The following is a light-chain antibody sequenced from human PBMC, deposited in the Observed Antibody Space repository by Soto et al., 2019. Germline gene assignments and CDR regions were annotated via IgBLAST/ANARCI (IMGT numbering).Light chain of an antibody. CDR1: SSDVGSYNL. CDR2: ENS. J-gene: IGLJ2*01. V-gene: IGLV2-23*02. Sequence: QSVLTQPASVSGSPGQSITISCTGTSSDVGSYNLVSWYQQHPRKAPKLMIYENSKRPSGVSNRFSGSKSDNTASLTISGLQAEDEADYYCCSYAGSSTVLFGGGTKLTVL. CDR3: CSYAGSSTVL.